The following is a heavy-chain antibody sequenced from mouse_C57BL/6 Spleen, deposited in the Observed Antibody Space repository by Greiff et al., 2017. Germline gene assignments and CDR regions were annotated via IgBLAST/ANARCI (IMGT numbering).Heavy chain of an antibody. Sequence: EVQLVESGGDLVKPGGSLKLSCAASGFTFSSYGMSWVRQTPDKRLEWVATISSGGSYTYYPDSVKGRFTISRDNAKNTRYLQMSSLKSEDTAMYYCARERDGNYYFDYWGQGTTLTVSS. J-gene: IGHJ2*01. CDR1: GFTFSSYG. CDR2: ISSGGSYT. V-gene: IGHV5-6*01. D-gene: IGHD2-1*01. CDR3: ARERDGNYYFDY.